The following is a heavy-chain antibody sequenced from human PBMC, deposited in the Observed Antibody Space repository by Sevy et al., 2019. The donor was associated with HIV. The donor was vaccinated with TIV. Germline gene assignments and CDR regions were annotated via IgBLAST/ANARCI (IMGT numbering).Heavy chain of an antibody. CDR3: ARDRVYSSSWYGAYYFDY. V-gene: IGHV1-18*01. Sequence: ASVKVSCKASGYTFTSYGISWVRQAPGQGLEWMGWISAYNGNTNYAQKLQGRVTMTTDTSTSTAYMELRSLRSDDTDVYYCARDRVYSSSWYGAYYFDYWGQGTLVTVSS. CDR1: GYTFTSYG. J-gene: IGHJ4*02. CDR2: ISAYNGNT. D-gene: IGHD6-13*01.